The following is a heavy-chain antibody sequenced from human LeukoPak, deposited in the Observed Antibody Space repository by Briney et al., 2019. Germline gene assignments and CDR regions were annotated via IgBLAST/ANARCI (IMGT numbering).Heavy chain of an antibody. CDR3: ARGKRDGYNYILDVAFDI. CDR2: IYYSGST. J-gene: IGHJ3*02. V-gene: IGHV4-59*01. CDR1: GGSISYYY. Sequence: SETLSLTCTVSGGSISYYYWSWIRQPPGKGLEWIGYIYYSGSTNYNPSLKSRVTISVDTSKNQFSLRLSSVTAADTAVYYCARGKRDGYNYILDVAFDIWGQGTMVTVSS. D-gene: IGHD5-24*01.